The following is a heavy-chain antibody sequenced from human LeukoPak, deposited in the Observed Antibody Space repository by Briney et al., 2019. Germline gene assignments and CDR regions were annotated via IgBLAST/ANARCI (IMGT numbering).Heavy chain of an antibody. CDR1: GFPFDDYP. V-gene: IGHV3-9*01. J-gene: IGHJ5*02. Sequence: GGSLRLSCAASGFPFDDYPMHWARHAPGKGGVGVSGICWNSGSIGYADSVKGRFTISRDNAKNSLYLQMNSLRAEDTAVYYCARDGDRSGYYMGMYNWFDPWGQGTLVTVSS. CDR2: ICWNSGSI. CDR3: ARDGDRSGYYMGMYNWFDP. D-gene: IGHD3-3*01.